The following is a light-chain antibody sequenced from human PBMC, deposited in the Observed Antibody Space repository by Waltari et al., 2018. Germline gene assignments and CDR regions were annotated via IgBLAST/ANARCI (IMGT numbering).Light chain of an antibody. CDR1: QTVSSN. J-gene: IGKJ4*01. V-gene: IGKV3-15*01. CDR2: GAS. CDR3: QQYNNWPLT. Sequence: ETGMTQAPDPMSVSAGERAPLSCRASQTVSSNLAWYQQHPRQAPSLLIYGASIRATGIPARFSGSGSGTEFTLTISSLQSEDFAVYYCQQYNNWPLTFGGGTKVEIK.